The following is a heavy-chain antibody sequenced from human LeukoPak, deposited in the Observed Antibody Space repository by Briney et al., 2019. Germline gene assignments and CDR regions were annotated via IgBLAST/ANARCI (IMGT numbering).Heavy chain of an antibody. CDR1: GFTFSSYW. Sequence: GGSLRLSCAASGFTFSSYWMHWVRQAPGKGLVWVSRINRDGSSTNYADSVKGRFTISRDNAKNSLYLQMNSLRAEDTAVYYCASGQWLPSDAFDIWGQGTMVTVSS. CDR3: ASGQWLPSDAFDI. J-gene: IGHJ3*02. D-gene: IGHD6-19*01. CDR2: INRDGSST. V-gene: IGHV3-74*01.